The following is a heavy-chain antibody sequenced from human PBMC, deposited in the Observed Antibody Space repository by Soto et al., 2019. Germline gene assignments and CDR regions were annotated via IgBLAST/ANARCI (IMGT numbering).Heavy chain of an antibody. Sequence: DVQLVESGGGLVQPGRSLRLSCAASGFTFDDYAMHWVRQAPGKGLEWVSGISWNSDTIGYADSVKGRFTISRDKAKNSLYLQMNNLRGEDTALYYCAKETTVTTFGYFDYWGQGTLVTVSS. D-gene: IGHD4-17*01. V-gene: IGHV3-9*01. J-gene: IGHJ4*02. CDR3: AKETTVTTFGYFDY. CDR1: GFTFDDYA. CDR2: ISWNSDTI.